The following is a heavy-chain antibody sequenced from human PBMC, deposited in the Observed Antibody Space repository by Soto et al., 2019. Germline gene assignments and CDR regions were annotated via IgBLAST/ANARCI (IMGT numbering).Heavy chain of an antibody. CDR3: ATARCSGGNCYSSFDY. V-gene: IGHV1-24*01. J-gene: IGHJ4*02. Sequence: GSSVKVSCKVSGYTLPELSMHWVRQAPGKGLEWMGGFYPEDGETIYAQKFQGRVTMTEDTSTDTAYMELSSLRSEDTAVYYCATARCSGGNCYSSFDYWGQGTLVTVSS. D-gene: IGHD2-15*01. CDR2: FYPEDGET. CDR1: GYTLPELS.